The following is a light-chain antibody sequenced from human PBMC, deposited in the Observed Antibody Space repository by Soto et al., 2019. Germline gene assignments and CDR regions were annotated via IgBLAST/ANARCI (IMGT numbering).Light chain of an antibody. CDR2: DVN. CDR3: SSYTGSSTLSV. J-gene: IGLJ1*01. V-gene: IGLV2-14*01. CDR1: SSDVGSYNY. Sequence: QSALTQPASVSGSPGQSITISCTGTSSDVGSYNYVSWYQQHPGKAPKLMIYDVNNRPSGVSNRFSGSKSGNTASLTISGLQAEDEADYYCSSYTGSSTLSVFGTGTKLTV.